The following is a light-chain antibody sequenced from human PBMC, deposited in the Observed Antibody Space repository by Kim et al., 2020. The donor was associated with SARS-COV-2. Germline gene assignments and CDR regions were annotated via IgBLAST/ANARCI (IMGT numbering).Light chain of an antibody. CDR1: QSIYTH. Sequence: DIQMTQSPSSLSASVGDRVTITCRASQSIYTHLNWYQQKPGKAPKLLIYGASTLESGVPSRVSGSGSGTAFTLTISSLQPEDFANYYCQQTYNTPFTFGGGTKVDIK. CDR2: GAS. J-gene: IGKJ4*01. CDR3: QQTYNTPFT. V-gene: IGKV1-39*01.